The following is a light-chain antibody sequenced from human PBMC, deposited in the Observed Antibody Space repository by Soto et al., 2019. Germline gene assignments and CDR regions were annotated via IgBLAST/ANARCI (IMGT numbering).Light chain of an antibody. J-gene: IGKJ4*01. CDR1: QSVSNN. CDR2: GAS. Sequence: IVLTQPPATLSVSPGERAALSCRASQSVSNNLAWYQQKPGQPPRLLIFGASTRATGIPARFSGSGSEAEFALTISTLQSEDFAVYYCQQYSVWPLTFGGGTKVEIK. CDR3: QQYSVWPLT. V-gene: IGKV3D-15*01.